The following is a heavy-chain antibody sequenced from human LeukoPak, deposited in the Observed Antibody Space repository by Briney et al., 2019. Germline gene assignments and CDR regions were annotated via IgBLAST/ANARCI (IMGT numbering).Heavy chain of an antibody. J-gene: IGHJ3*02. V-gene: IGHV3-21*01. D-gene: IGHD1-26*01. CDR1: GFTFSSYS. CDR3: ARDSGSSPGAFDI. CDR2: ISSSSSYI. Sequence: GGSLRLSCAASGFTFSSYSMNWVRQAPGKGLEWVSSISSSSSYIYYADSVKGRFTISRDNAKNSLYLQMNSLRAEETAVYYCARDSGSSPGAFDIWGQGTMVTVSS.